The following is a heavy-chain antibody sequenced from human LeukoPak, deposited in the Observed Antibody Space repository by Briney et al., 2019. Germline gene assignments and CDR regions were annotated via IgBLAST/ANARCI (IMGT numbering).Heavy chain of an antibody. D-gene: IGHD3-10*01. Sequence: GGSLRLSCAASGFTLSSYWMSWVRQAPGKGLEWVANIKQDGSEKYYVDSVKGRFTISRDNAKNSLYLQMKSLRAEDTAVYYWARRYGSGDYWGQGTLVTVSS. CDR2: IKQDGSEK. V-gene: IGHV3-7*04. CDR3: ARRYGSGDY. J-gene: IGHJ4*02. CDR1: GFTLSSYW.